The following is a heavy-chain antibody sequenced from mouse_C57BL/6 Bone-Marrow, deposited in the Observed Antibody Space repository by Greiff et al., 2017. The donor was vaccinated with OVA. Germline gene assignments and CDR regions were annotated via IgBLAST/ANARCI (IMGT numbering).Heavy chain of an antibody. CDR1: GFTFSSYG. CDR3: ARDYYGSSEAY. Sequence: DVHLVASWGDLVKPGGSLKLSCAASGFTFSSYGMSWVRQTPDKRLEWVATISSGGSYTYYPDSVKGRFTISRDNAKNTLYLQMSSLKSEDTAMYYCARDYYGSSEAYWGQGTLVTVSA. D-gene: IGHD1-1*01. CDR2: ISSGGSYT. J-gene: IGHJ3*01. V-gene: IGHV5-6*01.